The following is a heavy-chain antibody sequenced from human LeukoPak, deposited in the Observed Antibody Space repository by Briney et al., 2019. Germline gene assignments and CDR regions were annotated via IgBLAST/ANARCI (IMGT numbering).Heavy chain of an antibody. J-gene: IGHJ4*02. V-gene: IGHV4-39*01. D-gene: IGHD6-19*01. Sequence: SETLSLTCTVSGGSISSSSYYWGWIRQPPGKGLEWIVSIYYSGSTYYNPSLKSRVNISGDTSKNQFSRKLSSVIAADTAVYYCIGMLSSGWTLWGEGTLVSVSS. CDR3: IGMLSSGWTL. CDR2: IYYSGST. CDR1: GGSISSSSYY.